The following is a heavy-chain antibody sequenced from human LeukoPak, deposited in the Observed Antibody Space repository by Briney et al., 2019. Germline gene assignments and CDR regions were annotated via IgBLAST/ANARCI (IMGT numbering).Heavy chain of an antibody. Sequence: ASVKVSCKVSGYTLTELSMHWVRQATGQGLEWMGWMNPNSGNTGYAQKFQGRVTMTRNTSISTAYMELSSLRSEDTAVYYCARGQWYSGYDLRALDYWGQGTLVTVSS. CDR2: MNPNSGNT. V-gene: IGHV1-8*01. D-gene: IGHD5-12*01. CDR1: GYTLTELS. J-gene: IGHJ4*02. CDR3: ARGQWYSGYDLRALDY.